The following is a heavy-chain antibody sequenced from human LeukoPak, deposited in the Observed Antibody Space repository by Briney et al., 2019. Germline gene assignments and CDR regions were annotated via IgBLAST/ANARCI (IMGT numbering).Heavy chain of an antibody. CDR3: ARCPSAYYDFWSGYYG. V-gene: IGHV3-21*01. D-gene: IGHD3-3*01. Sequence: PGGPLRLSCAASGFTFSSYSMNWVRQAPGKGLEWVSSISSSSSYIYYADSVKGRFTISRDNAKNSLYLQMNSLRAEDTALYYCARCPSAYYDFWSGYYGWGQGTLVTVSS. J-gene: IGHJ4*02. CDR1: GFTFSSYS. CDR2: ISSSSSYI.